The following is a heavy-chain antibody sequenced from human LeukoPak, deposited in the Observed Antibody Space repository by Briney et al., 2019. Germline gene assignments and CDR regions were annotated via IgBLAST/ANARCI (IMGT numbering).Heavy chain of an antibody. D-gene: IGHD2-2*01. Sequence: SVKVSCKASGYTFTSYDINWVRQAPGQGLEWMGRIIPILGIANYAQKFQGRVTITADKSTSTAYMELSSLRSEDTAVYYCASPELGYCSSTSCYDRYYYDGMDVWGQGTTVTVSS. CDR3: ASPELGYCSSTSCYDRYYYDGMDV. J-gene: IGHJ6*02. V-gene: IGHV1-69*04. CDR2: IIPILGIA. CDR1: GYTFTSYD.